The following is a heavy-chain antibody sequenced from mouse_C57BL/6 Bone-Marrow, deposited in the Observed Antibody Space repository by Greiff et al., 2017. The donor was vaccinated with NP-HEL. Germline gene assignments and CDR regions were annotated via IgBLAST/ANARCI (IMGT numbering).Heavy chain of an antibody. D-gene: IGHD1-1*01. CDR1: GYTFTSYT. V-gene: IGHV1-4*01. Sequence: VQLVESGAELARPGASVKMSCKASGYTFTSYTMHWVKQRPGQGLEWIGYINPSSGYTKYNQKFKDKATLTADKSSSTAYMQLSSLTSEDSAVYYCARRYGSNAMDYWGQGTSVTVSS. CDR2: INPSSGYT. CDR3: ARRYGSNAMDY. J-gene: IGHJ4*01.